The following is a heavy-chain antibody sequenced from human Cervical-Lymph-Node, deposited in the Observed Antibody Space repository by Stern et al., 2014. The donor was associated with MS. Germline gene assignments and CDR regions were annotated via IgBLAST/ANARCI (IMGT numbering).Heavy chain of an antibody. CDR2: IYGDGSST. Sequence: EVQLVESGGGLVQPGGSLRLSCAASGFTFSSHWMHWVRQAPGKGLVWVSRIYGDGSSTKYADSVKGRFTISRDNAKSTLYLQMNSLRAEDSAVYYCARDAWPAASGPLIDYWCRGTLVTVSS. CDR1: GFTFSSHW. J-gene: IGHJ4*02. V-gene: IGHV3-74*03. CDR3: ARDAWPAASGPLIDY. D-gene: IGHD6-13*01.